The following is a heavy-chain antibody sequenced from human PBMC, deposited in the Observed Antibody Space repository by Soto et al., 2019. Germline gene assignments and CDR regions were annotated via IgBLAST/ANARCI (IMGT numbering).Heavy chain of an antibody. CDR3: AKGWYQHYYLDA. V-gene: IGHV3-23*01. Sequence: GGSLRLSCAASRFIFSSYAMSWVRQAPGKGLEWVSAISGSGGTTYYADSVKGRFTISRDNSRNTLYLQMNSLRAEDTAIYYCAKGWYQHYYLDAWGKGTTVTVSS. D-gene: IGHD2-15*01. J-gene: IGHJ6*03. CDR1: RFIFSSYA. CDR2: ISGSGGTT.